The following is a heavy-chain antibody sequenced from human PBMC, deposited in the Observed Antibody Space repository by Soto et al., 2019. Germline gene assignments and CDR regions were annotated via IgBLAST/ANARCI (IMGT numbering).Heavy chain of an antibody. CDR1: GFTFSDYS. CDR3: AKRATTVPTPGNYFDS. Sequence: EVHLLESGGGLVQPGGSLRLSCAASGFTFSDYSMSWVRQTPERGLEWVSTLTRGGTSYYADSVQGRFTVSRDNAKNTVSLQMHSLRAEDTALDYCAKRATTVPTPGNYFDSWGQGTLVTVSS. J-gene: IGHJ4*02. D-gene: IGHD1-1*01. CDR2: LTRGGTS. V-gene: IGHV3-23*01.